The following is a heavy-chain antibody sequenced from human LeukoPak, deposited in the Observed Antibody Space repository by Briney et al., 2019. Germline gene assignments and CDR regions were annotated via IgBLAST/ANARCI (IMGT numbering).Heavy chain of an antibody. CDR1: VYTFTSYY. CDR2: INPSGGST. V-gene: IGHV1-46*01. Sequence: ASVNVSCKASVYTFTSYYMHWLRPAAGKGLEWMGIINPSGGSTSYAQKFQGRVTMTRDTSTSTVYMELSSLRSEDTAVYYCARGDGFGGSYYFGYPFDYWGQGTLVTVSS. CDR3: ARGDGFGGSYYFGYPFDY. J-gene: IGHJ4*02. D-gene: IGHD1-26*01.